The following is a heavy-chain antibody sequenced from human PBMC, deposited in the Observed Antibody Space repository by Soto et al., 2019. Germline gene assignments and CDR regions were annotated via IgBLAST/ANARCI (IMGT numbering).Heavy chain of an antibody. V-gene: IGHV3-23*01. CDR1: GFTFSNYA. CDR2: ISGSGDTP. J-gene: IGHJ4*02. Sequence: GSLRLSCAASGFTFSNYAISWVRQAPGKGLEWVSIISGSGDTPYYADSVKGRFTISRDNSRNTLYLQMNSLRAGDSAKYYCAKEGTSGLYYFDYWGPGTLVTVAS. CDR3: AKEGTSGLYYFDY. D-gene: IGHD6-19*01.